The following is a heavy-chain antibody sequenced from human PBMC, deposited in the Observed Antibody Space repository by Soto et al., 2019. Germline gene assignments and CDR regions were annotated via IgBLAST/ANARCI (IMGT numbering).Heavy chain of an antibody. J-gene: IGHJ6*02. Sequence: ASDALSLTCDVSGYSISSYYYWGWIRQPPGEGLEWIGSIYHSGSTYYNPSLRSRVTISIDPSENQFSLKLTSVTDADTAVYYCARDLIYYGNYYYSLDVWGQGTTVTVSS. V-gene: IGHV4-38-2*02. CDR2: IYHSGST. CDR3: ARDLIYYGNYYYSLDV. D-gene: IGHD3-16*01. CDR1: GYSISSYYY.